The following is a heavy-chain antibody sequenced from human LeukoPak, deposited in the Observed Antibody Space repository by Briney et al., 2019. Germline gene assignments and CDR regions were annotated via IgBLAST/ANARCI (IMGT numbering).Heavy chain of an antibody. Sequence: SETLSLTXTVSGGSISSYYWSWIRQPAGKGLEWIGRIYTSGSTNYNPSLKSRVTMSVDTSKNQFSLKLSSVTAADTAVYYCARDKLVGATTSYYYMDVWGKGTTVTVSS. CDR3: ARDKLVGATTSYYYMDV. V-gene: IGHV4-4*07. CDR2: IYTSGST. D-gene: IGHD1-26*01. CDR1: GGSISSYY. J-gene: IGHJ6*03.